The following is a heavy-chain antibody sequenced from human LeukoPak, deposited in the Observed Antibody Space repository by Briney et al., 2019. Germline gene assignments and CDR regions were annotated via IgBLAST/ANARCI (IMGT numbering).Heavy chain of an antibody. CDR2: INPNSGGT. Sequence: ASVKVSCKASGYTFTGYYMHWVRQAPGQGLEWMGWINPNSGGTNYAQKFQGRVTMTRDTSISTAYMEPSRLGSDDTAVYYCARVSQLHLLVDYWGQGTLVTVSS. D-gene: IGHD2-2*01. CDR3: ARVSQLHLLVDY. V-gene: IGHV1-2*02. J-gene: IGHJ4*02. CDR1: GYTFTGYY.